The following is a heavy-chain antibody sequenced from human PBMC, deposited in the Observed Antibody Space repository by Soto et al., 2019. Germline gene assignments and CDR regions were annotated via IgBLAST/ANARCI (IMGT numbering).Heavy chain of an antibody. CDR3: ARDIGYDYVWGSYRSHLYYFDY. CDR1: GGSISSYY. V-gene: IGHV4-59*01. CDR2: IYYSGST. J-gene: IGHJ4*02. Sequence: SETLSLTCTVSGGSISSYYWSWIRQPPGKGLEWIGYIYYSGSTNYNPSLKSRVTISVDTSKNQFSLKLSSVTAADTAVYYCARDIGYDYVWGSYRSHLYYFDYWGQGTLVTVSS. D-gene: IGHD3-16*02.